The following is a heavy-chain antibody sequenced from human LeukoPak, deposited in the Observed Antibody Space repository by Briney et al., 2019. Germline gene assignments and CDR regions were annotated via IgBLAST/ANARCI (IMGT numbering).Heavy chain of an antibody. D-gene: IGHD1-26*01. V-gene: IGHV4-59*01. CDR1: GGSISSYY. Sequence: SETLSLTCTVSGGSISSYYWSWIRQPPGKGLEWIGYIYCSGSTNYNPSLKSRVTISVDTSKNQFSLKLSSVTAADTAVYYCARDLSGSYIDYWGQGTLVTVSS. J-gene: IGHJ4*02. CDR2: IYCSGST. CDR3: ARDLSGSYIDY.